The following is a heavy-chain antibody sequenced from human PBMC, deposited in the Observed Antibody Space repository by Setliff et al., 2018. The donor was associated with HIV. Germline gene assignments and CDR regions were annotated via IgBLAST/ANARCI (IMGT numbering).Heavy chain of an antibody. J-gene: IGHJ3*02. CDR2: FYREEGEA. CDR1: GHTLTKLS. V-gene: IGHV1-24*01. D-gene: IGHD3-22*01. Sequence: ASVKVSCKVSGHTLTKLSMHWVRQAPGKGLEWMGAFYREEGEAFYSQNFQGRLTMTEDTSTDTAYMELSSLRFEDTAVYFWSTGSEVVIIHEAFDMWGQGTMVTVSS. CDR3: STGSEVVIIHEAFDM.